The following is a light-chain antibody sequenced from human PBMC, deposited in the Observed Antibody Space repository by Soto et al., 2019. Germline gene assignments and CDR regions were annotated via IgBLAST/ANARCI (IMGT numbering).Light chain of an antibody. V-gene: IGKV3-15*01. CDR2: GTS. CDR1: QSVGRN. J-gene: IGKJ2*01. Sequence: EIVMTQSPVALSVSPGESAALSCRASQSVGRNFAWYQQRPGQAPRVLIYGTSTRATGVPARFSGSGSGTDYTLTISSLQSEDFAVYCCQQYNKWQYTFGQGTRREIK. CDR3: QQYNKWQYT.